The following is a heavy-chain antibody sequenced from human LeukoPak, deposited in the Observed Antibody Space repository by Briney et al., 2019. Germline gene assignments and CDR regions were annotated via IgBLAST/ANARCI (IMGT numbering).Heavy chain of an antibody. J-gene: IGHJ4*01. CDR2: SNYRGST. CDR1: GGSFSGYH. CDR3: ASVLQSGTYPSGSDYYFDS. D-gene: IGHD1-14*01. V-gene: IGHV4-34*01. Sequence: SETLSLTCAVYGGSFSGYHWSWFRQPPGKGLEWIGESNYRGSTTYNPSHKSRVTISVDTSKNQLSLNLSSATAADTAVYFCASVLQSGTYPSGSDYYFDSWGRGTLVTVTS.